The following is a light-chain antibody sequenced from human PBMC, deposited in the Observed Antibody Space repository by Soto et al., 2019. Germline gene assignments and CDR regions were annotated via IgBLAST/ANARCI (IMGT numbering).Light chain of an antibody. CDR1: QSISNS. V-gene: IGKV1-39*01. CDR3: QQSYSTPLT. CDR2: AAS. J-gene: IGKJ4*01. Sequence: DSQMTQSPSSLSASVGDMVTITCRASQSISNSLNWYQQKPGKAPRLLIHAASSLESGVPSRFSGGGSGTDFTLTISNLQPEDFATYCCQQSYSTPLTFGGGTKVEIK.